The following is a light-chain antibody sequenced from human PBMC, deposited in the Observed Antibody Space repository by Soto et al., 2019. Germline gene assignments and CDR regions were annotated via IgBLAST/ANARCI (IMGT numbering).Light chain of an antibody. CDR2: DVS. CDR3: SSYTSRSTVV. V-gene: IGLV2-14*01. Sequence: QSALTQPASVSGSPGQSITISCTGTSSDVGAYKYVSWYQQHPGKVPKLIIYDVSNRPSGVSNRFSGSKSGNTASLTISGLQSEDEADYYCSSYTSRSTVVFGGGTKVTVL. J-gene: IGLJ2*01. CDR1: SSDVGAYKY.